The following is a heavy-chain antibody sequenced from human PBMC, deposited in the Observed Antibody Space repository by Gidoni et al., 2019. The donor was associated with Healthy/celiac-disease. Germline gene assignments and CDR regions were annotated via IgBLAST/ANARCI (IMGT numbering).Heavy chain of an antibody. V-gene: IGHV3-23*01. CDR3: AKAHTTVTISNWFDP. J-gene: IGHJ5*02. CDR2: ISGSGGST. D-gene: IGHD4-17*01. CDR1: RFSFSSYA. Sequence: EVQLLESGGGLVQPGGSLRLSCAASRFSFSSYAMSWVRQAPGKGLEWVSAISGSGGSTYYADSVKGRFTISRDNSKNTLYLQMNSLRAEDTAVYYCAKAHTTVTISNWFDPWGQGTLVTVSS.